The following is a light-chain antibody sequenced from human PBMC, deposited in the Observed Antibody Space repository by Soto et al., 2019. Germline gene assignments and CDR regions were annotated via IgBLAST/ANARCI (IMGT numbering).Light chain of an antibody. J-gene: IGLJ3*02. V-gene: IGLV1-40*01. CDR2: GNN. CDR1: SSNIGAGYD. Sequence: QAVVTQPPSVSGAPGQRITVSCTGSSSNIGAGYDVHWYQQVPGRAPKLLIYGNNIRPSGVSDRFSGSKSATSASLAITWLQAEDEADYYCQSYALGLSAWVFGGGTKLTV. CDR3: QSYALGLSAWV.